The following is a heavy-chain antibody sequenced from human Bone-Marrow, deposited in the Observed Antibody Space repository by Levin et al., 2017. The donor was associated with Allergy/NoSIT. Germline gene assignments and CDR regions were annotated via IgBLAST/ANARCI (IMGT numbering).Heavy chain of an antibody. CDR2: IYSGGDT. CDR3: ARQDYVWGRDY. J-gene: IGHJ4*02. D-gene: IGHD3-16*01. CDR1: GFTVINHY. Sequence: GESLKISCAASGFTVINHYMTWVRQAPGKGLEWVSLIYSGGDTYYADSVKGRFTISRDNSKNTVFLQMNSLRVEDTAVYYCARQDYVWGRDYWGQGTLVTVSS. V-gene: IGHV3-66*04.